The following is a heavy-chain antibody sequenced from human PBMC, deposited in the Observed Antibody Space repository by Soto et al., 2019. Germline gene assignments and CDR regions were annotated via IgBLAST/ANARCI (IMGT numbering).Heavy chain of an antibody. V-gene: IGHV3-7*04. J-gene: IGHJ4*02. CDR1: GFTFSSCA. CDR2: IRQDGSEI. CDR3: AREVVVSRGASYFGY. Sequence: GGSLRLSCAASGFTFSSCAMTWVRQAPGKGLEWVANIRQDGSEINYVDSVKGRFTISRDNTKNSLYLQMNSLRAEDTAIYYCAREVVVSRGASYFGYWGPGTLVTVSS. D-gene: IGHD2-2*01.